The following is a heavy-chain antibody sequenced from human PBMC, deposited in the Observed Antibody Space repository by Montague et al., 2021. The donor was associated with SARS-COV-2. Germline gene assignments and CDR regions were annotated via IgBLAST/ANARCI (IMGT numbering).Heavy chain of an antibody. CDR2: IYYSGST. D-gene: IGHD3-9*01. V-gene: IGHV4-59*13. CDR1: GGSISSYY. CDR3: ARVGVPYYDILTGYYIGGSDAFDI. Sequence: SETLSLTCTVSGGSISSYYWSWIRQPPGKRLEWIGYIYYSGSTNYNPSLKSRVTISVDTSKNQFSLKLSSVTAADTAVYYCARVGVPYYDILTGYYIGGSDAFDIWGQGTMVTVSS. J-gene: IGHJ3*02.